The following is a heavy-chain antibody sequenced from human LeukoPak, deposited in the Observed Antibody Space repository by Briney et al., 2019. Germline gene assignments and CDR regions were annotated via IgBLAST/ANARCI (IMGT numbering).Heavy chain of an antibody. V-gene: IGHV1-69*01. J-gene: IGHJ4*02. CDR1: GGTFSSYA. D-gene: IGHD2-2*01. CDR2: IIPIFGTA. Sequence: SSVKVSCKASGGTFSSYAISWVRQAPGQGLEWMGGIIPIFGTANYAQKFQGRVTITADESTSTAYMELSSLRSEDTAVYYCARVAQMPRLFDYWGQGTLVTVSS. CDR3: ARVAQMPRLFDY.